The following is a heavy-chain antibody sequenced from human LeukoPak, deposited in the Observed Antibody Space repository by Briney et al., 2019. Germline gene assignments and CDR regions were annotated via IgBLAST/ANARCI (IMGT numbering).Heavy chain of an antibody. CDR2: IRSKAYGGTT. J-gene: IGHJ1*01. CDR1: GITLGDYA. Sequence: GGSLRLSCTASGITLGDYAMSWVRQAPGKGLEWVGFIRSKAYGGTTEYAASVKGRFTISRDDSKSIAYLQMNSLKTEDTAVYDCKVTPVGATWAEAFQHWGQGTLVTVSS. CDR3: KVTPVGATWAEAFQH. V-gene: IGHV3-49*04. D-gene: IGHD1-26*01.